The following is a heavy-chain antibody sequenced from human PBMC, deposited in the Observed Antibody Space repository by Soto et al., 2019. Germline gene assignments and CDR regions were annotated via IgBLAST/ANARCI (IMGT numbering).Heavy chain of an antibody. D-gene: IGHD6-13*01. J-gene: IGHJ1*01. V-gene: IGHV4-30-2*06. CDR1: GGPITTASYS. Sequence: SETLSLTCNVSGGPITTASYSWRWLRQSPGKGLQSLGYVYPSGIGFYNPTLASRVAMSVNSSQNQFSLQLASVTAADTAVYYCASRITVAGTFHFAHWGRGTLVTVSS. CDR3: ASRITVAGTFHFAH. CDR2: VYPSGIG.